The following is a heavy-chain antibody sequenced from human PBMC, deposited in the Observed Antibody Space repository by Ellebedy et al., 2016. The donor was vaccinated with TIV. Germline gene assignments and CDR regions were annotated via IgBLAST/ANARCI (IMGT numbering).Heavy chain of an antibody. Sequence: SETLSLTXTVSGGSISSSSYYWGWIRQPPGKGLEWIGSIYYSGSTYYNPSLKSRVTISVDTSKNQFSLKLSSVTAADTAVYYCARIPSYDSSGYSYLDAFDIWGQGTMVTVSS. D-gene: IGHD3-22*01. CDR2: IYYSGST. V-gene: IGHV4-39*07. CDR3: ARIPSYDSSGYSYLDAFDI. J-gene: IGHJ3*02. CDR1: GGSISSSSYY.